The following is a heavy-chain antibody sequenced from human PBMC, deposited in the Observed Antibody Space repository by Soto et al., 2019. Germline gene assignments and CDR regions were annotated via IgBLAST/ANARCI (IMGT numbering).Heavy chain of an antibody. V-gene: IGHV4-34*01. J-gene: IGHJ4*02. Sequence: SETLSLTCAVYGGSFSGYYWSWIRQPPGKGLEWIGEINHSGSTNYNPSLKSRVTISVDTSKNQFSLKLSSVTAADTAVSYCARGSPLASYDSSGYYFDYWGQGTLVTVSS. CDR3: ARGSPLASYDSSGYYFDY. CDR1: GGSFSGYY. CDR2: INHSGST. D-gene: IGHD3-22*01.